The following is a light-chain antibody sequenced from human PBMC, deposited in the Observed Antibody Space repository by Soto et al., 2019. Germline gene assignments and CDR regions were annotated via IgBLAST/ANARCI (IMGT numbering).Light chain of an antibody. J-gene: IGLJ1*01. V-gene: IGLV1-44*01. CDR1: SSNIGSNT. CDR3: AAWDDSLNGYV. CDR2: TNN. Sequence: QSALTQPPSASGTPGQRVTISCSGGSSNIGSNTVNWYQQLPGTAPKLLIYTNNQRPSGVPDRFSGSKSGTSASLAISWLQSEDEADYYCAAWDDSLNGYVFGNGTKVTVL.